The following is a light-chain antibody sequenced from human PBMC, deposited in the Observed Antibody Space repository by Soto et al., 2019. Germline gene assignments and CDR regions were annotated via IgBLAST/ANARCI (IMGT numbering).Light chain of an antibody. CDR2: RND. Sequence: QSVLTQPPSVSGAPGQTVTISCTGSNSNIGADFDVHWYQHLPGTAPKLLISRNDNRPSGVPDRFSGSKSGTSASLAITGLQVEDEGDYYCQSRDSSLSSSWVFGGGTQLTVL. V-gene: IGLV1-40*01. CDR1: NSNIGADFD. CDR3: QSRDSSLSSSWV. J-gene: IGLJ7*01.